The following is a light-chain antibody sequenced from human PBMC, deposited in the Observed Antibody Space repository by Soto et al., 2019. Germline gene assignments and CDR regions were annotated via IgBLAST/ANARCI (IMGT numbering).Light chain of an antibody. J-gene: IGLJ2*01. Sequence: QTVVTQPASVSGSPGQSITISCTGTSSDVGGYNYVSWYQQYPGKAPKVMISEVTNRPSGVSNRFSGSKSGNTASLTISGLQAEDEAEYYCSSYTSSNTLVFGGGTKLTVL. V-gene: IGLV2-14*01. CDR1: SSDVGGYNY. CDR3: SSYTSSNTLV. CDR2: EVT.